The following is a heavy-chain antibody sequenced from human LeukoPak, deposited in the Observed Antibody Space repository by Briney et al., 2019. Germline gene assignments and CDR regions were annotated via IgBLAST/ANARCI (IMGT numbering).Heavy chain of an antibody. CDR2: ISSSGSTI. Sequence: GGSLRLSCAASGFTFSSYEMNWVRQAPGKGLEWVSYISSSGSTIYYADSVKGRFTISRDNAKNSLYLQMNSLRAEDTAVYYCARVKLWFGELDYWGQGTLVTVSS. V-gene: IGHV3-48*03. D-gene: IGHD3-10*01. CDR3: ARVKLWFGELDY. CDR1: GFTFSSYE. J-gene: IGHJ4*02.